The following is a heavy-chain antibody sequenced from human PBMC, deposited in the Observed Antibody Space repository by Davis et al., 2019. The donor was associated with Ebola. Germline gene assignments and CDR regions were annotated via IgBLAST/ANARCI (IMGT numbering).Heavy chain of an antibody. CDR3: ASSAVVTPRRRYYYYYMDV. V-gene: IGHV4-59*08. D-gene: IGHD4-23*01. CDR2: IYYSGST. J-gene: IGHJ6*03. Sequence: PSETLSPTCTVSGGSISSYYWSWIRQPAGKGLEWIGYIYYSGSTNYNPSLKSRVTISVDTSKNQFSLKLSSVTAADTAVYYCASSAVVTPRRRYYYYYMDVWGKGTTVTVSS. CDR1: GGSISSYY.